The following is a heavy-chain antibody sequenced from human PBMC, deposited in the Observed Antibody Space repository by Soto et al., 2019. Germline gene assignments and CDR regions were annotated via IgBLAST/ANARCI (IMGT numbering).Heavy chain of an antibody. CDR2: INPNRGGT. Sequence: QVQLVQSGAEVKKPGASVKVSCKASGYTFTGYYMHWVRQAPGQGLEWMGWINPNRGGTNYAQKFQGRVTMTRDTSISTAYMELSRLRSDDTAVYYCARDPRASSIRTHLDDYWGQGTLVTVSS. CDR1: GYTFTGYY. J-gene: IGHJ4*02. V-gene: IGHV1-2*02. CDR3: ARDPRASSIRTHLDDY. D-gene: IGHD6-13*01.